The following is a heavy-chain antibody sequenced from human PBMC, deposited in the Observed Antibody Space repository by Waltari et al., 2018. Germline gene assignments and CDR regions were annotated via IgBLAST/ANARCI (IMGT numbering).Heavy chain of an antibody. CDR3: ARVGGDASNPRQALDN. V-gene: IGHV5-51*01. CDR2: IFPGDSDT. CDR1: VTSFTGYW. D-gene: IGHD3-10*01. J-gene: IGHJ4*02. Sequence: VPLVQSGGEVKKPGESLKISCKASVTSFTGYWIAWVRQMPGKGLEWMGIIFPGDSDTRYSPSFQGLVTISADKSISTAYLQWNSLNDSDTAMYYCARVGGDASNPRQALDNWGLGTLVIVSS.